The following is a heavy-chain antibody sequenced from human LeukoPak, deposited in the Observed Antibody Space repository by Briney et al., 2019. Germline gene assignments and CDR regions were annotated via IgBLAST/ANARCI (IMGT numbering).Heavy chain of an antibody. CDR3: VRDVWGDRDGFFEY. Sequence: PGGSLRLSCAASGFTFSSYWMHWVRQVPGKGLLWVSRINIDERSTSYAPSVTGRFTMSRDNAKNTVYLQMNSLRAEDTAVYYCVRDVWGDRDGFFEYWGQGTLVTVSS. D-gene: IGHD2-21*02. V-gene: IGHV3-74*01. J-gene: IGHJ4*02. CDR2: INIDERST. CDR1: GFTFSSYW.